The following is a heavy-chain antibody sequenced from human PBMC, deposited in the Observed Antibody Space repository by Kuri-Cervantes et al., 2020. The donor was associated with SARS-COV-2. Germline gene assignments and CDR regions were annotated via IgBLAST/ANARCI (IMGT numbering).Heavy chain of an antibody. CDR2: VRRDGSNY. D-gene: IGHD3-3*01. CDR3: AKVETASLDY. Sequence: GGSLRLSCAASGFTFSSYGMHWVRQAPGKGLEWVAFVRRDGSNYYYADSVKGRFTISRDNSKNSLYLEMNSLRPEDTAVYYCAKVETASLDYWGQGTLVTVSS. J-gene: IGHJ4*02. V-gene: IGHV3-30*02. CDR1: GFTFSSYG.